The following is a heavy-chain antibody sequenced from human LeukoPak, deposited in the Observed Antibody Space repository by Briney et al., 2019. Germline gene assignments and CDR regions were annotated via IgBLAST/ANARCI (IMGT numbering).Heavy chain of an antibody. Sequence: PSETLSLTCAVSGGSISSGGYSWSWIRQPPGKGLEWIGYIYHSGSTYYNPSLKSRVTISVDRSKNQFSLKPSSVTAADTAVYYCARGGSRGNWFDPWGQGTLVTVSS. CDR2: IYHSGST. CDR1: GGSISSGGYS. D-gene: IGHD5-12*01. CDR3: ARGGSRGNWFDP. J-gene: IGHJ5*02. V-gene: IGHV4-30-2*01.